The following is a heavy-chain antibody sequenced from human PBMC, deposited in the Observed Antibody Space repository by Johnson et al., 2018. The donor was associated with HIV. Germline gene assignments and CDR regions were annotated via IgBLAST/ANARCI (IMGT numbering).Heavy chain of an antibody. CDR2: IYSGGST. V-gene: IGHV3-66*02. J-gene: IGHJ3*02. CDR1: GFTVSSNY. CDR3: ARELRGPDAFDI. Sequence: EVQLVESGGGLVQPGGSLRLSCAASGFTVSSNYMSWVRQAPGKGLEWVSVIYSGGSTYYADSVKGRFTISRDNSKSTLILQMNGLKDEDTAIYYCARELRGPDAFDIWGQGTMVTVSS.